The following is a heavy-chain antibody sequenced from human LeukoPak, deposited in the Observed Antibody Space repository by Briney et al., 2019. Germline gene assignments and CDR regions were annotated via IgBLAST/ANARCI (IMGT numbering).Heavy chain of an antibody. CDR1: GYTFTSYY. V-gene: IGHV1-46*01. J-gene: IGHJ3*02. D-gene: IGHD1-14*01. CDR2: INPSGGST. CDR3: ASPRTGSRSPDAFDI. Sequence: GASVKVSCKASGYTFTSYYMHWVRQAPGQGLEWMGIINPSGGSTSYAQKFQGRVTMTRDTSTSTVYMELSSLRSEDTAVYYCASPRTGSRSPDAFDIWGQGTMVTVSS.